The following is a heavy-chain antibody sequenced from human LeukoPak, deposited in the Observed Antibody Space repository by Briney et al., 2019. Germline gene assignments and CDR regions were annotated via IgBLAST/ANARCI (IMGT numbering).Heavy chain of an antibody. CDR3: AGTDDYGDHYYYYGMDV. Sequence: SETLSLTCTVSGGSISSHYWSWIRQPPGKGLEWIGYIYYSGSTNYNPSLKSRVTISVDTSKNQFSLKLSSVTAADTAVYYCAGTDDYGDHYYYYGMDVWGKGTTVTVSS. CDR1: GGSISSHY. V-gene: IGHV4-59*11. CDR2: IYYSGST. D-gene: IGHD4-17*01. J-gene: IGHJ6*04.